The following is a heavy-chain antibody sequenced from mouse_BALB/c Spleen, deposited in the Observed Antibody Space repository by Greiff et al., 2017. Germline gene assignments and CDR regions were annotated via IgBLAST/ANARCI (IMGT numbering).Heavy chain of an antibody. V-gene: IGHV1-14*01. CDR2: INPYNDGT. Sequence: VQLQQSGPELVKPGASVKMSCKASGYTFTSYVMHWVKQKPGQGLEWIGYINPYNDGTKYNEKFKGKATLTSDKSSSTAYMELSSLTSEDSAVYDCARWRYGNYVYFDYWGQGTTLTVSS. CDR1: GYTFTSYV. D-gene: IGHD2-10*02. CDR3: ARWRYGNYVYFDY. J-gene: IGHJ2*01.